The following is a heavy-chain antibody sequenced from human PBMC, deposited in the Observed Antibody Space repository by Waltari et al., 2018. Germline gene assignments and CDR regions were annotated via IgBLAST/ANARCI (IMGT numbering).Heavy chain of an antibody. CDR3: ARVRDGYNFDY. Sequence: QVQLQESGPGLVKPSQTLSLTCTVSGGSISSGSYYWSWIRQPAGKGLEGIGRIYTSGSTNYNPSLKSRVTISVDTSKNQFSLKLSSVTAADTAVYYCARVRDGYNFDYWGQGTLVTVSS. J-gene: IGHJ4*02. V-gene: IGHV4-61*02. CDR2: IYTSGST. CDR1: GGSISSGSYY. D-gene: IGHD5-12*01.